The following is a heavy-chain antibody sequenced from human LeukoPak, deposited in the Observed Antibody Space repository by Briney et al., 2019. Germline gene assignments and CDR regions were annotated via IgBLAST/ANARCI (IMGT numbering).Heavy chain of an antibody. CDR1: GFTVSSNH. J-gene: IGHJ4*02. Sequence: PGGSLRLSCAASGFTVSSNHMTWVRQAPGKGLEWVSVYSGGSTYYADSVRGRFTISRDNSKNTLYLQMNSLRAEDTAVYYCATRRGGGPYYFDYWGQGTLVTVSS. CDR2: YSGGST. V-gene: IGHV3-53*01. D-gene: IGHD2-15*01. CDR3: ATRRGGGPYYFDY.